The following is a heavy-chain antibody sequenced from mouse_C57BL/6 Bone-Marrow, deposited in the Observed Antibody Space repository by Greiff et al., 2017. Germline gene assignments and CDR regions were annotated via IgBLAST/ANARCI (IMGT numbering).Heavy chain of an antibody. Sequence: EVKLVESGGDLVKPGGSLKLSCAASGFTFSSYGMSWVRQTPDKRLGWVATISSGGSYTYYPDSVKGRFTISRDNAKNTLYLQMSSLKSEDTAMYYCARLPYYYGSSYGWFAYWGQGTLVTVSA. CDR3: ARLPYYYGSSYGWFAY. CDR2: ISSGGSYT. D-gene: IGHD1-1*01. V-gene: IGHV5-6*01. CDR1: GFTFSSYG. J-gene: IGHJ3*01.